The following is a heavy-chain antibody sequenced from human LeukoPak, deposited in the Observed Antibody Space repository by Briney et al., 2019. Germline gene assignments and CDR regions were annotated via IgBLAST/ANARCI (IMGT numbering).Heavy chain of an antibody. J-gene: IGHJ6*03. CDR2: IYISGSGSA. CDR1: GGSISSYY. Sequence: SETLSLTCTVSGGSISSYYWSWIRQPAGKGLEWIGRIYISGSGSANYNPSLKSRVTMSVDTSKNQFSLKLSSVTAADTAVYYCARDKRVAVAGTYIYYYYMDVWGNGTTVTISS. D-gene: IGHD6-19*01. V-gene: IGHV4-4*07. CDR3: ARDKRVAVAGTYIYYYYMDV.